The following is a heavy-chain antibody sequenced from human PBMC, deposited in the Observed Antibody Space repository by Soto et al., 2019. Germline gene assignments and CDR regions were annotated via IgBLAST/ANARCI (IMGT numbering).Heavy chain of an antibody. CDR2: IYNSGST. CDR1: GGSIISGDNY. V-gene: IGHV4-30-4*01. Sequence: QVQLQESGPGLVEPSQTLSLTCTVSGGSIISGDNYWSWSWIRQTPGEGLEWIGHIYNSGSTYSNPSLKSRVTISVDTSKNQFSLKLSSVTAADTAVYYCARGLSTDKVDYWGQGTLVTVSS. CDR3: ARGLSTDKVDY. J-gene: IGHJ4*02. D-gene: IGHD4-17*01.